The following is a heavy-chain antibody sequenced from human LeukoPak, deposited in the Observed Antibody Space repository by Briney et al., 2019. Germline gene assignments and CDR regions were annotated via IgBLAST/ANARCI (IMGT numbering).Heavy chain of an antibody. J-gene: IGHJ4*02. Sequence: ASVKVSCKASGYTFTSYGISWVRQAPGQGLEWMGWISAYKGNTNYAQKLQGRVTMTTDTSTSTAYMELRSLRSDDTAVYYCARGPGSNDILTGYYTFDYWGQGTLVTVSS. CDR2: ISAYKGNT. CDR3: ARGPGSNDILTGYYTFDY. V-gene: IGHV1-18*01. D-gene: IGHD3-9*01. CDR1: GYTFTSYG.